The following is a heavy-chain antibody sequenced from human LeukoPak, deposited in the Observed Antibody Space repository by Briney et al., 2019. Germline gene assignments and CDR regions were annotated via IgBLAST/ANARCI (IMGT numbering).Heavy chain of an antibody. D-gene: IGHD1-1*01. CDR2: IIPIFGTA. CDR1: GGTFSSYA. J-gene: IGHJ3*02. Sequence: GSSVKVSCEASGGTFSSYAISWVRQAPGQGLEWMGGIIPIFGTANYAQKFQGRVTITADKSTSTAYMELSSLRSEDTAVYYCARELARRITGTTADDAFDIWGQGTMVTVSS. V-gene: IGHV1-69*06. CDR3: ARELARRITGTTADDAFDI.